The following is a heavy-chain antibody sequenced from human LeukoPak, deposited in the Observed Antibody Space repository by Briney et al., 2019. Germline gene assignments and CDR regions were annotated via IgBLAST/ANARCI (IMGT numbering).Heavy chain of an antibody. V-gene: IGHV4-59*11. D-gene: IGHD5-24*01. CDR3: ARAWGWLQPFDY. CDR1: GGSISSHY. CDR2: IYYSGST. Sequence: SETLSLTCTVSGGSISSHYWSWIRQPPGKGLEWIGYIYYSGSTNYNPSLKSRVTISVDTSKNQFSLKLSSVTAADTAVYYCARAWGWLQPFDYWGQGTLVPVSS. J-gene: IGHJ4*02.